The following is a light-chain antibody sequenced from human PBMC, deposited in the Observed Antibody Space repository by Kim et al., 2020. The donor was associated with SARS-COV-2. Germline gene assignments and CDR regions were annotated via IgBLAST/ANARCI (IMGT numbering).Light chain of an antibody. V-gene: IGLV4-69*01. J-gene: IGLJ2*01. Sequence: ASVKLTCTLSSGHRRYAIARHQQQPEKGPRYLMKLNSDGSHSKGDGIPDRFSGSSSGAERYLTISSLQSEDEADYYCQTWGTGIVVFGGGTQLTVL. CDR2: LNSDGSH. CDR1: SGHRRYA. CDR3: QTWGTGIVV.